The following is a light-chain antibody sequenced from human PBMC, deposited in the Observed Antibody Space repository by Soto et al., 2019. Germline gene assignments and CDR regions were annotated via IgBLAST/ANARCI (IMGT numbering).Light chain of an antibody. V-gene: IGKV1-5*03. J-gene: IGKJ1*01. CDR2: KAS. Sequence: DIQMTQSPSTLSVSVGDRVTITCRASQSISSWLAWYQQKPGKAPKLLIYKASSLESGVPSRFSGSGSGTEFTHTISSLQPDDFATYYCQQYNSYSRTFGQGTKVEIK. CDR3: QQYNSYSRT. CDR1: QSISSW.